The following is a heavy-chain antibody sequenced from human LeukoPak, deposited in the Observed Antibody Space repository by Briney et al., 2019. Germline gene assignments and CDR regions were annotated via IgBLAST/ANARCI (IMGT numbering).Heavy chain of an antibody. CDR1: GFTFSSYA. J-gene: IGHJ4*02. CDR2: ISSNGGST. V-gene: IGHV3-64*01. D-gene: IGHD6-13*01. CDR3: ARALAGIAAAGTGAGSDY. Sequence: GGSLRLSCAASGFTFSSYAMHWVRQAPGKGLEYVSAISSNGGSTYYANSVKGRFTISRDNSKNTLYLQMGSLRAEDMAVYYCARALAGIAAAGTGAGSDYWGQGTLVAVSS.